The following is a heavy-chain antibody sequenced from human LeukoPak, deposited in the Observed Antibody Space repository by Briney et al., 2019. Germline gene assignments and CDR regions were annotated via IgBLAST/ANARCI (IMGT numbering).Heavy chain of an antibody. CDR1: GYSISSGYY. V-gene: IGHV4-38-2*02. J-gene: IGHJ6*03. Sequence: SETLSLTCTVSGYSISSGYYWGWIRQPPGKGLEWIGSIYHSGSTYYNPSLKSRVTISVDTSMYQFSLKLSSVTAADTAVYYCARLTKNDSGSFRFGKKKRGYMDVWGKGTTVTISS. D-gene: IGHD3-10*01. CDR2: IYHSGST. CDR3: ARLTKNDSGSFRFGKKKRGYMDV.